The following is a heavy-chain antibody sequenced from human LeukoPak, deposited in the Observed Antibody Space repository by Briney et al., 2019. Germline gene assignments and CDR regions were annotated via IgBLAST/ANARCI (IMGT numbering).Heavy chain of an antibody. CDR2: IYYSGST. V-gene: IGHV4-59*01. CDR3: ARGWYCENWYGMDV. J-gene: IGHJ6*02. D-gene: IGHD2-15*01. CDR1: GGSISSYY. Sequence: PSETLSLTCTVSGGSISSYYWSWIRQPPGKGLEWIGYIYYSGSTNYNPSLKSRVTISVDTSTNQFSLKLSSVTAADTAVYYCARGWYCENWYGMDVWGQGTTVTVSS.